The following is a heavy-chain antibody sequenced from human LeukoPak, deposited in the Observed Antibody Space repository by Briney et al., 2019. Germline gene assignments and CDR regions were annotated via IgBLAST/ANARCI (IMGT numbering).Heavy chain of an antibody. D-gene: IGHD3-16*01. Sequence: GGSLRLSCAASGFTFSSYWMHWVRQAPGKGLVWVSRINSDGSSTRYADSVKGRFTISRDNAKNTLYLQMNSLRAEDTAVYYCARGDLHYHDSTRRGFDIWGQGTMVTVSS. CDR3: ARGDLHYHDSTRRGFDI. CDR2: INSDGSST. J-gene: IGHJ3*02. CDR1: GFTFSSYW. V-gene: IGHV3-74*01.